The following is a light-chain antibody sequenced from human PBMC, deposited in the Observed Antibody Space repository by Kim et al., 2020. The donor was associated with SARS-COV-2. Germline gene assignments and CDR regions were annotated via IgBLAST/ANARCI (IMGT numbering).Light chain of an antibody. V-gene: IGKV1D-16*01. CDR2: AAS. Sequence: DIQMTQSPSSLSASLGDRDTITCRASQDVSSWVAWFQQRPGKAPQCLIYAASTLQSGVPSRFSGSGSGTHFTLTISTLHPEDFATYYCQQYGDYPITFGQGTRLEIK. CDR3: QQYGDYPIT. J-gene: IGKJ5*01. CDR1: QDVSSW.